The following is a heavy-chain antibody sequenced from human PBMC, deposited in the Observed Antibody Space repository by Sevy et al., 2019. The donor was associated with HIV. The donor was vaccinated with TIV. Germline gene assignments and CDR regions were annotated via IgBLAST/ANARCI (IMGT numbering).Heavy chain of an antibody. CDR2: IGTAGDT. CDR1: GFTFSSYD. CDR3: ARDLLFTMIVVVRGNGV. J-gene: IGHJ6*02. Sequence: GGSLRLSCAASGFTFSSYDMHWVRQATGKGLEWVSAIGTAGDTYYPGSVNGRFTISRENAKNSLYLQMNSLRAGDTAVYYCARDLLFTMIVVVRGNGVWGQGTTVTVSS. D-gene: IGHD3-22*01. V-gene: IGHV3-13*01.